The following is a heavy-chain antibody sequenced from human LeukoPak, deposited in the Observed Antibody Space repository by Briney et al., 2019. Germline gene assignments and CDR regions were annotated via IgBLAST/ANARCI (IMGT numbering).Heavy chain of an antibody. V-gene: IGHV4-59*12. D-gene: IGHD6-6*01. CDR3: ARLTTTEYSSFSPQEYGDFPRDAFDI. CDR1: GGSISSYY. Sequence: SETLSLTCTVSGGSISSYYWSWIRQPPGKGLEWIGYIYHSGSTYYNPSLKSRVTISVDRSKNQFSLKLSSVTAADTAVYYCARLTTTEYSSFSPQEYGDFPRDAFDIWGQGTMVTVSS. CDR2: IYHSGST. J-gene: IGHJ3*02.